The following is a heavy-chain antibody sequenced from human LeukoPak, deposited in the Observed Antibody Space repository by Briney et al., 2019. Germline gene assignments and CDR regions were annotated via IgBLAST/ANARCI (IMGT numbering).Heavy chain of an antibody. CDR1: GYTFTGYY. V-gene: IGHV1-2*02. CDR2: INTNSGGT. D-gene: IGHD3-3*01. Sequence: ASVKVSCKASGYTFTGYYMHWVRQAPGQGLEWMGWINTNSGGTNYAQKFQGRATMTRDTSISTAYMELSRLRSDDTAVYYCARPNFWSGYYQGYWGQGTLVTVSS. J-gene: IGHJ4*02. CDR3: ARPNFWSGYYQGY.